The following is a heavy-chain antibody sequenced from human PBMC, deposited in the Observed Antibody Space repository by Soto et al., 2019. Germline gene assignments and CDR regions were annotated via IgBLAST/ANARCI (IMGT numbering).Heavy chain of an antibody. CDR3: ARAVAGNLGSDY. Sequence: SETLSLTCTVSGGSISSYYWSWIWQPPGKGLEWIGYIYYSGSTNYNPSLKSRVTISVDTSKNQFSLKLSSVTAADTAVYYCARAVAGNLGSDYWGQGTLVTVSS. D-gene: IGHD6-19*01. CDR2: IYYSGST. V-gene: IGHV4-59*08. J-gene: IGHJ4*02. CDR1: GGSISSYY.